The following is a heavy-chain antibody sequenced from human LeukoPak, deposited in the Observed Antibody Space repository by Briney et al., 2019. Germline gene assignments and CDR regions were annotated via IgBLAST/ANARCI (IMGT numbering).Heavy chain of an antibody. CDR1: GYSISSGYY. V-gene: IGHV4-38-2*02. Sequence: PSETLSLTCTVSGYSISSGYYWGWIRQPPGKGLEWIGSIYHSGSTYYNPSLKSRVTISVDTSKNQFSLKLSSVTAADTAVYYCARGYYYDSSGYYPDWYFDLWGRGTLVTVSS. J-gene: IGHJ2*01. CDR2: IYHSGST. CDR3: ARGYYYDSSGYYPDWYFDL. D-gene: IGHD3-22*01.